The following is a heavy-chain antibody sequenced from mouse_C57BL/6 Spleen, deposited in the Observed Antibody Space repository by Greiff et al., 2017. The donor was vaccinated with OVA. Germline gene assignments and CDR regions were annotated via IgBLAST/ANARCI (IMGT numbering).Heavy chain of an antibody. D-gene: IGHD1-1*01. CDR2: ISDGGSYT. Sequence: EVQLQESGGGLVKPGGSLKLSCAASGFTFSSYAMSWVRQTPEKRLEWVANISDGGSYTYYPDNVTGRFTISRDTAKNNLYLKMSQLKSADTAMDDCARITTVVATRYFDVWGTGTTVTVSS. CDR1: GFTFSSYA. CDR3: ARITTVVATRYFDV. J-gene: IGHJ1*03. V-gene: IGHV5-4*01.